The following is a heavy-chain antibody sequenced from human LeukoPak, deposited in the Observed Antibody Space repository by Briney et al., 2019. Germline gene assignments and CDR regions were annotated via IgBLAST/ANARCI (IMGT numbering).Heavy chain of an antibody. CDR3: ARDLYGDYSLDY. Sequence: GGSLRLSCAASGFTFSSYSMNWVRQAPGKGLEWVSSIHRSSSYIYYADLVKGRFTISRDNAKNSLYLQMNSLRAEDTAVYYCARDLYGDYSLDYWGQGTLVTVSS. V-gene: IGHV3-21*01. CDR2: IHRSSSYI. J-gene: IGHJ4*02. CDR1: GFTFSSYS. D-gene: IGHD4-17*01.